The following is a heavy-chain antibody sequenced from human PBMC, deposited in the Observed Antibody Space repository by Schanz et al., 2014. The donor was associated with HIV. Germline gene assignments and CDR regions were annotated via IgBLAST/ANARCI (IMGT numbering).Heavy chain of an antibody. V-gene: IGHV3-11*01. CDR3: ARDLRGDTSYVSDS. CDR2: ISVSGNSI. J-gene: IGHJ4*02. CDR1: GGRGNKTY. Sequence: QVQLVESGGGWVKPGGKRRRGGEASGGRGNKTYMSWIRQAPGKGLQWISYISVSGNSIYYADSVKGRFTISRDNAKNSMFLQMNSLRAEDTAVYYCARDLRGDTSYVSDSWGQGTLVSVSS. D-gene: IGHD3-16*01.